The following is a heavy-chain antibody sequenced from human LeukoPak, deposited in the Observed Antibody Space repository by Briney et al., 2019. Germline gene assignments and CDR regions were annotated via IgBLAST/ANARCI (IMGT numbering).Heavy chain of an antibody. D-gene: IGHD6-13*01. CDR2: INSNGGST. Sequence: GGSLRLSCAASGFTFSSYSMHWVRQAPGKGLEYVSSINSNGGSTYYANSVKGRFTISRDNSKNTLYLQMGSLRAEDMAVYYCAREALSGSCYETSAKTRAAAPWFDPWGQGTLVTVSS. J-gene: IGHJ5*02. CDR1: GFTFSSYS. V-gene: IGHV3-64*01. CDR3: AREALSGSCYETSAKTRAAAPWFDP.